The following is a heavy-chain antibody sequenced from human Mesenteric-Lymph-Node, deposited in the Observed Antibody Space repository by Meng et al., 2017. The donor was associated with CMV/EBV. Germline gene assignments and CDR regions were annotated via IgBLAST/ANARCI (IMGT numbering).Heavy chain of an antibody. V-gene: IGHV2-5*02. D-gene: IGHD6-13*01. Sequence: FCGFSLSTSGVGVGWFRQPPGKALEWLALIYWDDDKSYSPSLKSRLTITKDTSKNQVVLTMTNMDPVDTATYYCALRLSSSWYFDYWGQGTLVTVSS. CDR2: IYWDDDK. CDR1: GFSLSTSGVG. J-gene: IGHJ4*02. CDR3: ALRLSSSWYFDY.